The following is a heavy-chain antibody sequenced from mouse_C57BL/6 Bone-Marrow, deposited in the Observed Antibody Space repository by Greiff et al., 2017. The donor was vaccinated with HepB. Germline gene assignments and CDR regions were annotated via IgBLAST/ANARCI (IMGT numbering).Heavy chain of an antibody. V-gene: IGHV5-4*03. CDR2: ISDGGSYT. CDR1: GFTFSSYA. CDR3: ARGDGYCAMDY. Sequence: DVKLVESGGGLVKPGGSLKLSCAASGFTFSSYAMSWVRQTPEKRLEWVATISDGGSYTYYPDNVKGRFTISRDNAKNNLYLQMSHLKSEDTAMYYCARGDGYCAMDYWGQGTSVTVSS. D-gene: IGHD2-3*01. J-gene: IGHJ4*01.